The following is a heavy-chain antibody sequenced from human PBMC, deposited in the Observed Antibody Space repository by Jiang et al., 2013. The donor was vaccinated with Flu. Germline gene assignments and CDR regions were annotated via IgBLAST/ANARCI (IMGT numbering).Heavy chain of an antibody. D-gene: IGHD3-10*01. CDR2: TYYRSKWYN. Sequence: QTLSLTCAISGDSVSSNSAAWNWIRQSPSRGLEWLGRTYYRSKWYNDYAVSVKSRITINPDTSKNQFSLQLNSVTPEDTAVYYCAKENYYGSGSAWNYYYYGMDVWGQGTTVTVSS. J-gene: IGHJ6*02. CDR3: AKENYYGSGSAWNYYYYGMDV. CDR1: GDSVSSNSAA. V-gene: IGHV6-1*01.